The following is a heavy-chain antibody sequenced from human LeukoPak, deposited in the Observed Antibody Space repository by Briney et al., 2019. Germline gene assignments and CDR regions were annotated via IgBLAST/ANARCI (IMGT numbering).Heavy chain of an antibody. CDR3: ARFAAGGSYYYYMDV. CDR1: GFTFSNYW. CDR2: IKPDGSAQ. D-gene: IGHD6-25*01. J-gene: IGHJ6*03. V-gene: IGHV3-7*01. Sequence: GGSLRISCAASGFTFSNYWMTWVRQAPGKGLEWVANIKPDGSAQYYADSVRGRFTISRDSAKNSVFLQMNSLRAEDTAVYHCARFAAGGSYYYYMDVWGKGTTVTVSS.